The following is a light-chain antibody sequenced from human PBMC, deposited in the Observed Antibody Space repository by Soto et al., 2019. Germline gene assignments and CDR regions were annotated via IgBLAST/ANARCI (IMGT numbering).Light chain of an antibody. CDR1: SSDVGGYKY. J-gene: IGLJ1*01. Sequence: QSALTQPASVSGSPGQSITISCTGTSSDVGGYKYVSWYQQHPGKAPKLMIYDIRNRPSGVSYRFSGSKSGNTGSLTISGLQAEDEADYYCSSYTSSSTRVFGTGTKLTVL. CDR2: DIR. V-gene: IGLV2-14*03. CDR3: SSYTSSSTRV.